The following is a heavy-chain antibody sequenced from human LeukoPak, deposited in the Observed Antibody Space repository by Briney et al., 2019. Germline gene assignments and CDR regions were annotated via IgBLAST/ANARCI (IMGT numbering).Heavy chain of an antibody. J-gene: IGHJ5*02. CDR3: ARVTAAAGTGWFDP. CDR1: GFTFSSYS. CDR2: ISSSSSYI. V-gene: IGHV3-21*01. D-gene: IGHD6-13*01. Sequence: GGSLRLSCAASGFTFSSYSMNWVRQAPGKGLEWVSSISSSSSYIYYADSVKGRFTISRDNAKNSLYLQMNSLRAEDTAVYYCARVTAAAGTGWFDPWGQGTLVTVSS.